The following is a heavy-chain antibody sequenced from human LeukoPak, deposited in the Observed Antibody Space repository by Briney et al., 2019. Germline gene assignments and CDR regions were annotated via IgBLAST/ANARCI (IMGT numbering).Heavy chain of an antibody. CDR1: GGSISSGDYY. CDR2: IYYSGST. Sequence: SETLSLTCTVSGGSISSGDYYWSWIRQPPGKGLEWIGYIYYSGSTYYNPSLKSRVTISVDTSKNQFSLKLSSVTAADTAVYYCAKELHGSGSYAFDYWGQGTLVTVSS. J-gene: IGHJ4*02. D-gene: IGHD3-10*01. V-gene: IGHV4-30-4*01. CDR3: AKELHGSGSYAFDY.